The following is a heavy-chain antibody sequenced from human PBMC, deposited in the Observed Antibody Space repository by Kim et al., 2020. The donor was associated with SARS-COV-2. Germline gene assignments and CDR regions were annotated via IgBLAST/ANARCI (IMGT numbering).Heavy chain of an antibody. CDR3: ARLGSPIAYGSGSYFHYYGMDV. D-gene: IGHD3-10*01. V-gene: IGHV5-10-1*01. CDR1: GYSFTSYW. Sequence: GESLKISCKGSGYSFTSYWISWVRQMPGKGLEWMGRIDPSDSYTNYSPSFQGHVTISADKSISTAYLQWSSLKASDTAMYYCARLGSPIAYGSGSYFHYYGMDVWGQGTTVTVSS. CDR2: IDPSDSYT. J-gene: IGHJ6*02.